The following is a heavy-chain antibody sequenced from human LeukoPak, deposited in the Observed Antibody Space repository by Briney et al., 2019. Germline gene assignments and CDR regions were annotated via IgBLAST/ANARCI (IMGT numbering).Heavy chain of an antibody. CDR3: ARTYYYDSSGYLSD. D-gene: IGHD3-22*01. Sequence: GASVKVSCKASGGTFSSYAISWVRQAPGQGLEWMGGIIPIFGTANYAQKFQGRVTITADKSTSTAYMELSSLRSEDTAVYYCARTYYYDSSGYLSDWGQGTLVTVSS. CDR1: GGTFSSYA. J-gene: IGHJ4*02. V-gene: IGHV1-69*06. CDR2: IIPIFGTA.